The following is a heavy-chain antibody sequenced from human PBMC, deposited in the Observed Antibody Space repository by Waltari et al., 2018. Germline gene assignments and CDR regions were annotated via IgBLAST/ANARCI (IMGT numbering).Heavy chain of an antibody. CDR3: IRPFELGID. D-gene: IGHD7-27*01. CDR1: GLIFSDFA. CDR2: IRSRTKGDAT. V-gene: IGHV3-73*01. J-gene: IGHJ4*02. Sequence: EVQLVESGGALVQPGGSLTLSCATSGLIFSDFAIPWVRQASGKGPEWVGRIRSRTKGDATAYSPSVEGRFTISRDDSKNAVYLQMNSLNTDDTAVYYCIRPFELGIDWGQGTLVTVSS.